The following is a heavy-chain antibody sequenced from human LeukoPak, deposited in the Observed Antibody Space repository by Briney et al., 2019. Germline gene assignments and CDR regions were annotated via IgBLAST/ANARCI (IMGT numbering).Heavy chain of an antibody. J-gene: IGHJ4*02. CDR3: TRVGQSYSTSGQALDH. CDR2: ISGSADTA. Sequence: GGSLRLSCAASGFTFSTYEINWVRQAPGKGLEWISYISGSADTAYYADSVKGRLTMSRDNARNSLYLQMNSLGAEDTAVYYCTRVGQSYSTSGQALDHWGQGTLVTVSS. V-gene: IGHV3-48*03. D-gene: IGHD2-8*01. CDR1: GFTFSTYE.